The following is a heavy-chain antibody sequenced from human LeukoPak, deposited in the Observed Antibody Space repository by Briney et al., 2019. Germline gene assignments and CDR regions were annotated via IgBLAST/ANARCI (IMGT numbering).Heavy chain of an antibody. Sequence: PGGSLRLSCAASGFTFSSYEMNWVRQAPGKGLEWVSYISSSGSTIYYAGSVKGRFTISRDNAKNSLYLQMNSLRAEDTAVYYCARDNDYSIPQYYYGMDVWGQGTTATVSS. CDR2: ISSSGSTI. CDR3: ARDNDYSIPQYYYGMDV. J-gene: IGHJ6*02. CDR1: GFTFSSYE. V-gene: IGHV3-48*03. D-gene: IGHD4-11*01.